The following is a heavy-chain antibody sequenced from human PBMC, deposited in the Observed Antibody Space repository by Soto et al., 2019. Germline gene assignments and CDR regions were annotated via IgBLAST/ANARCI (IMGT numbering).Heavy chain of an antibody. D-gene: IGHD1-26*01. CDR3: ARPVGGTDS. Sequence: GGSLRLSCAASGFTFSKYSMNWVRQAPGKGLEWVSSISSSSSYIYYADSVKGRFTISRDNAKNSLYLELSSLRVEDTAVYYFARPVGGTDSWGKEPLLTVP. CDR1: GFTFSKYS. V-gene: IGHV3-21*01. J-gene: IGHJ4*02. CDR2: ISSSSSYI.